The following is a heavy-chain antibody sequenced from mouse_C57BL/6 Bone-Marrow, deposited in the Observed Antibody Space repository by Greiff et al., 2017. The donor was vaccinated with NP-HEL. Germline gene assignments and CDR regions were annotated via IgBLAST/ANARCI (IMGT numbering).Heavy chain of an antibody. CDR3: ARRGGYYCGSSYFDY. J-gene: IGHJ2*01. CDR1: GYTFTSYW. CDR2: IDPKSGGT. D-gene: IGHD1-1*01. Sequence: QVQLQQSGAELVKPGASVKLSCKASGYTFTSYWMHWVKQRPGRGLEWIGRIDPKSGGTKYNEKFKSKATLTVDKSSSTAYMQLSSLTSEDSAVYYCARRGGYYCGSSYFDYWGQGTTLTVSS. V-gene: IGHV1-72*01.